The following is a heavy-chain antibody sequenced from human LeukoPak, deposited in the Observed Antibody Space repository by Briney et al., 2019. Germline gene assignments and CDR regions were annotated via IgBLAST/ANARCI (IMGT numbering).Heavy chain of an antibody. J-gene: IGHJ4*02. Sequence: GGSLRLSCAASGFTFSSYSMNWVRQAPGKGLEWVSSISSSSSYIYYADSVKGRFTISRDNAKNSLYLQMNSLRAEDTAVYYCARVWEMATSHFDYWGQGTLVTVSS. CDR3: ARVWEMATSHFDY. D-gene: IGHD5-24*01. CDR1: GFTFSSYS. CDR2: ISSSSSYI. V-gene: IGHV3-21*01.